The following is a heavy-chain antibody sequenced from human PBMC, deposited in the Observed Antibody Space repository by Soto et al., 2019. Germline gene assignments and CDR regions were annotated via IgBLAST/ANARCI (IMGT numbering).Heavy chain of an antibody. CDR2: MYNTGST. CDR3: ARDLWGYCGTDCYPLDV. CDR1: GGSISGYY. Sequence: SETLSLTCIVSGGSISGYYWSWIRQPPGKGLEWIGYMYNTGSTVYNPFFKSRVTISVDTSKNQFSLKLNSVTAADTAVYYCARDLWGYCGTDCYPLDVWGQGTTVTVSS. V-gene: IGHV4-59*01. D-gene: IGHD2-21*02. J-gene: IGHJ6*02.